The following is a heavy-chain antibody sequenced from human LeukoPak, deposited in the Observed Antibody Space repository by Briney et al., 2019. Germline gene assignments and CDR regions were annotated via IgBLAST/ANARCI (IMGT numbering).Heavy chain of an antibody. CDR3: AREGGSYYSFDY. CDR2: IYDSGST. D-gene: IGHD1-26*01. CDR1: GGSISSYF. J-gene: IGHJ4*02. V-gene: IGHV4-59*01. Sequence: PSETLSLTCTVSGGSISSYFWSWIRQPPGKGLEWIGYIYDSGSTNYNPSLNSRVTISRDTSKNHFSLELSSVTAADTAVYYCAREGGSYYSFDYWGQGTLVTVSS.